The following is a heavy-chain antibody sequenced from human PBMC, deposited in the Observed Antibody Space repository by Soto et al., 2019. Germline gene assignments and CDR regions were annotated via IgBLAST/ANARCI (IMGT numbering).Heavy chain of an antibody. V-gene: IGHV1-18*01. D-gene: IGHD3-3*01. CDR2: ISAYNGNT. CDR3: ARDEGGITIFGVAPPYYYYGMDV. J-gene: IGHJ6*02. Sequence: ASVKVSCKASGYTFTSYGISWVRQAPGQGLERMGWISAYNGNTNYAQKLQGRVTMTTDTSTSTAYMELRSLRSDDTAVYYCARDEGGITIFGVAPPYYYYGMDVWGQGTTVTVSS. CDR1: GYTFTSYG.